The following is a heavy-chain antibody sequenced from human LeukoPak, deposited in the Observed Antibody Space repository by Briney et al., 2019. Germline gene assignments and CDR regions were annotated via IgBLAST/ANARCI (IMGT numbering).Heavy chain of an antibody. Sequence: GGALRLSCAAPGVTFSSYVMYWGCQAPGEGLWWVSYISSSGSTIYYADSVKGRFTISRDNAKNSLYLQMNSLRAEDTAVYYCAELGITMIGGVWGKGTTVTISS. J-gene: IGHJ6*04. CDR1: GVTFSSYV. CDR3: AELGITMIGGV. D-gene: IGHD3-10*02. V-gene: IGHV3-48*03. CDR2: ISSSGSTI.